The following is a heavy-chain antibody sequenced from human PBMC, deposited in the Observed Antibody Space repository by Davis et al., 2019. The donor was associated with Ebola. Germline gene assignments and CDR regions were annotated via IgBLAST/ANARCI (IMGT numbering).Heavy chain of an antibody. Sequence: GESLKISCAASGFTFSDHYMDWVRQAPGQGMEWVARIRNKANSYTTEYAASVKGRFTISRDDSENSHYLQMNSLKTEDTAVYYCARGSAGTAFRALDIWGQGTMVTVSS. CDR1: GFTFSDHY. V-gene: IGHV3-72*01. CDR2: IRNKANSYTT. J-gene: IGHJ3*02. D-gene: IGHD6-13*01. CDR3: ARGSAGTAFRALDI.